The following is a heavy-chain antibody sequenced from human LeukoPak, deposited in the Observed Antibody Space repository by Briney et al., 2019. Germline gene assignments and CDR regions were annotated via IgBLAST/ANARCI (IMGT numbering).Heavy chain of an antibody. CDR1: GGSFSDYY. D-gene: IGHD5-18*01. CDR2: INHSGST. V-gene: IGHV4-34*01. J-gene: IGHJ4*02. Sequence: SETLSLTCAVYGGSFSDYYWSWIRQPPGKGLEWIGEINHSGSTNYNPSLKSRVTVSVDTSKNQFSLKLNSVTAADTAVYYCARKGYSYGYFNYWGQGTLVTVSS. CDR3: ARKGYSYGYFNY.